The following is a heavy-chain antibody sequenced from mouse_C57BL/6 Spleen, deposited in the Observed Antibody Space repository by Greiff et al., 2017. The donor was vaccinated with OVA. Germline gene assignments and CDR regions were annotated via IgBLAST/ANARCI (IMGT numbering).Heavy chain of an antibody. CDR1: GFTFSDYY. CDR2: ISNGGGST. CDR3: ARHEKSNYVYFDV. Sequence: EVQGVESGGGLVQPGGSLKLSCAASGFTFSDYYMYWVRQTPEKRLEWVAYISNGGGSTYYPDTVKGRFTISRDNAKNTLYLQMSRLKSEDTAMYYCARHEKSNYVYFDVWGTGTTVTVSS. D-gene: IGHD2-5*01. V-gene: IGHV5-12*01. J-gene: IGHJ1*03.